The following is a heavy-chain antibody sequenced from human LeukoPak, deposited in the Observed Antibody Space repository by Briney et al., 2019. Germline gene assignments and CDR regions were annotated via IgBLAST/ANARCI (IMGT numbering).Heavy chain of an antibody. V-gene: IGHV3-21*01. J-gene: IGHJ4*02. CDR1: GFTFSNNW. D-gene: IGHD2-2*01. Sequence: PGGSLRLSCAASGFTFSNNWMNWVRQAPGKGLEWVSSISSSSSYIYYADSVKGRFTISRDNAKNSLYLQMNSLRAEDTAVYYCARGKYCSSTSCYAFDYWGQGTLVTVSS. CDR2: ISSSSSYI. CDR3: ARGKYCSSTSCYAFDY.